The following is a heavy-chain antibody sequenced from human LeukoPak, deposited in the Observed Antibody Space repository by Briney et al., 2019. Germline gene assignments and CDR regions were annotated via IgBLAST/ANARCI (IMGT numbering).Heavy chain of an antibody. CDR1: GFTFSTYA. V-gene: IGHV3-23*01. CDR3: ARDSTYSSSWYKCLDY. CDR2: ISSSGGST. D-gene: IGHD6-13*01. Sequence: PGGSLRLSCAASGFTFSTYAMSWVRQAPGKGLEWVSAISSSGGSTYYADSVKGRFTISRDNSKNTLYLQMNSLRAEDTAVYYCARDSTYSSSWYKCLDYWGQGTLVTVSS. J-gene: IGHJ4*02.